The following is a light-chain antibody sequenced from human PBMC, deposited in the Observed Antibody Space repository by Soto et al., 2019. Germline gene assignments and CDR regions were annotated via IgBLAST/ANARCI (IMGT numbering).Light chain of an antibody. CDR1: SSDVGGYNY. Sequence: QSVLTQPASVSGSPGQSITISCTGTSSDVGGYNYVSWYQQHPGKAPKLMISEVSNRPSGVSDRFSGSKSGNTASLTISGLQAEDEADYYCSSYPSNNTPVFGGGTKVTVL. J-gene: IGLJ3*02. CDR2: EVS. V-gene: IGLV2-14*01. CDR3: SSYPSNNTPV.